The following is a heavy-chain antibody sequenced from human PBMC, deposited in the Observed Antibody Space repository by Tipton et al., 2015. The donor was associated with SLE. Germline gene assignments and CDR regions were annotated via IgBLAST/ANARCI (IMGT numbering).Heavy chain of an antibody. J-gene: IGHJ4*02. V-gene: IGHV4-38-2*01. CDR3: ARGVLYFDY. Sequence: TLSLTCAVSGYSIRSGFYWGWIRQPPGKGLEWIGSIYHSGSTYYNPSLQSRVTISVDTSKNQFSLKLSSVTAADTAVYYCARGVLYFDYWGQGTLVTVSS. CDR1: GYSIRSGFY. CDR2: IYHSGST. D-gene: IGHD4/OR15-4a*01.